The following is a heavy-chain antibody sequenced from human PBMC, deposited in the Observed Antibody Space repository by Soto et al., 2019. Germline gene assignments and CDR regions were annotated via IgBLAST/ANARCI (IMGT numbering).Heavy chain of an antibody. D-gene: IGHD2-15*01. Sequence: QVQLVQSGAEVKKPGASVKVSCKASGYTFTSYGISWVRQAPGQGLEWMGRSSAYNGNTNYAQKLQGRVNTTTDTSTSTAYSDMSSLRPDDTGVCDCARVVGSLGRGCDPWGQGTTVTVSS. V-gene: IGHV1-18*01. J-gene: IGHJ5*02. CDR3: ARVVGSLGRGCDP. CDR1: GYTFTSYG. CDR2: SSAYNGNT.